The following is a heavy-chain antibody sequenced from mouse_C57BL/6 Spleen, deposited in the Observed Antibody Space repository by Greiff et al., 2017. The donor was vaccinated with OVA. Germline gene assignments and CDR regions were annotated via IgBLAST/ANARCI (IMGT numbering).Heavy chain of an antibody. Sequence: QVQLQQSGPGLVQPSQSLSITCTVSGFSLTSYGVHWVRQSPGKGLEWLGVIWRGGSTDYNAAFMSRLSITKDNSKSQVFFKMNSLQADDTAIYYWAKGASSGWGYYFDYWGQGTTLTVSS. V-gene: IGHV2-5*01. CDR2: IWRGGST. D-gene: IGHD3-2*02. CDR3: AKGASSGWGYYFDY. CDR1: GFSLTSYG. J-gene: IGHJ2*01.